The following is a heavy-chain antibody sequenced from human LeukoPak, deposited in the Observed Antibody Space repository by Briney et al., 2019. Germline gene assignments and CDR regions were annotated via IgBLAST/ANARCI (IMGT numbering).Heavy chain of an antibody. J-gene: IGHJ4*02. CDR1: GFTVSSNY. CDR2: IYSGGST. Sequence: PGGSLRLSCAASGFTVSSNYMSWVRQAPGKGLEWVSVIYSGGSTYYADSVKGRFTISRDNPKNTLYLQMNSLRAEDTAVYYCARALGDYDTFDYWGQGTLVTVSS. V-gene: IGHV3-53*01. D-gene: IGHD4-17*01. CDR3: ARALGDYDTFDY.